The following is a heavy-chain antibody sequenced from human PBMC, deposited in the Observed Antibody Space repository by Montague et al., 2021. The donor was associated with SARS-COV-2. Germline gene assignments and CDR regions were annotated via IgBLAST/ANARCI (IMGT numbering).Heavy chain of an antibody. CDR2: IYYSGST. Sequence: SETLSLTCTVSSGSISSSSYYWGWIRQPPGKGLEWIGSIYYSGSTYYNPSLKSRVTISVDTPKNQFSLKLSSVTAADTAVYYCARIGWLRGAFDIWGQGTMVTVSS. V-gene: IGHV4-39*01. J-gene: IGHJ3*02. CDR1: SGSISSSSYY. CDR3: ARIGWLRGAFDI. D-gene: IGHD5-12*01.